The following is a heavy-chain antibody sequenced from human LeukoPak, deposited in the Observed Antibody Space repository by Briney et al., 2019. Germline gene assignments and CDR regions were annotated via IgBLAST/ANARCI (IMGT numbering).Heavy chain of an antibody. CDR1: GFTFSSYG. Sequence: PGGSLRLSCAASGFTFSSYGMSWVRQAPGKGLEWVSAISGSGGSTYYADSVKGRFTISRDNSKNTLCLQMNSLRAEDTAVYYCAKDAGGSGSCYDYWGQGTLVTVSS. J-gene: IGHJ4*02. CDR3: AKDAGGSGSCYDY. CDR2: ISGSGGST. D-gene: IGHD3-10*01. V-gene: IGHV3-23*01.